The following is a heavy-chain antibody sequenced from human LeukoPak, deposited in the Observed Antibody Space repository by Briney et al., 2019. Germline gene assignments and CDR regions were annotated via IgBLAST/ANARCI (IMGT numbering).Heavy chain of an antibody. CDR2: INHNGNVN. CDR1: GFTFSSYW. Sequence: GGSLRLSCAASGFTFSSYWMNWARQAPGKGLEWVASINHNGNVNYYVDSVKGRFTISRDNAKNSLYLQMSNLRAEDTAVYFCAKDRVGASCDYWGQGTLVIVSS. J-gene: IGHJ4*02. D-gene: IGHD1-26*01. V-gene: IGHV3-7*03. CDR3: AKDRVGASCDY.